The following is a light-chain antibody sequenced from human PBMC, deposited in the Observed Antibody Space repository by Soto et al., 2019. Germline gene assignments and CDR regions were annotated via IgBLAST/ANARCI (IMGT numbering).Light chain of an antibody. Sequence: QSVLTQPPSASGSPGQSVTISCTGISSDVGGYNYVSWYQQQPGKAPKLMIYEVSKRPSGVPDRFSGSKSGNTASLTVSGLQAEDEADYYCNSYAGSNNLVFGGGTKVTVL. CDR1: SSDVGGYNY. V-gene: IGLV2-8*01. CDR3: NSYAGSNNLV. J-gene: IGLJ2*01. CDR2: EVS.